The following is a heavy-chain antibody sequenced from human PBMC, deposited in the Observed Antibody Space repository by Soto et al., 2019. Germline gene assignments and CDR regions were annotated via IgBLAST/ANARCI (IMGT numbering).Heavy chain of an antibody. V-gene: IGHV1-2*02. CDR1: GYTFTGYY. Sequence: ASVKVSCKASGYTFTGYYVHWVREAPGQGLEWMGWINQETGATSYAQKFQGRVTLSRDTSINTAYLELSNLSFDDAAVYFCARERYQVISDGMDVWGQGTTVTVSS. D-gene: IGHD2-2*01. J-gene: IGHJ6*02. CDR3: ARERYQVISDGMDV. CDR2: INQETGAT.